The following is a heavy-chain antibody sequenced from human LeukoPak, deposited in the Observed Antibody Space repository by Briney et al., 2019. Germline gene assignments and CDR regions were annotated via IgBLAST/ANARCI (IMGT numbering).Heavy chain of an antibody. Sequence: PGGSLRLSCAASGFTFSTYAMSWVRQAPGKGLEWVSAISGSGGSTYYADSVKGRFTISRDNSKNTLYLQMNSLRAEDTAVYYCAKGDSPTYYYMDVWGKGTTVTVSS. D-gene: IGHD5-24*01. CDR3: AKGDSPTYYYMDV. V-gene: IGHV3-23*01. CDR2: ISGSGGST. J-gene: IGHJ6*03. CDR1: GFTFSTYA.